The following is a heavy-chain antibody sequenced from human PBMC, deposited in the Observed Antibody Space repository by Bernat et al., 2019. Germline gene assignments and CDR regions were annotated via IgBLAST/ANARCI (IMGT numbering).Heavy chain of an antibody. Sequence: EVQLVESGGGLVQPGGSLRLSCAASGFTFSSYDMHWVRQATGKGLEWVSAIGTAGDTYCPGSVKGRFTISRENAKNSLYLQMNSLRAGDTAVYYCARGGSGAFDYWGQGTLVTVSS. D-gene: IGHD3-10*01. V-gene: IGHV3-13*01. CDR3: ARGGSGAFDY. J-gene: IGHJ4*02. CDR1: GFTFSSYD. CDR2: IGTAGDT.